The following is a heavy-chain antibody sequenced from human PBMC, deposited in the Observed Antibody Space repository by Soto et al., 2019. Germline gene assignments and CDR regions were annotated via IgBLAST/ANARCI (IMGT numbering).Heavy chain of an antibody. CDR2: ISYDGSNQ. Sequence: QVQLVESGGGVVQPGRSLRLSCAASGFTFSTFAMHWVRQAPGKGLEWVAVISYDGSNQYYAESLKGRFTIARDNSKNTLSLQMRSLRAEDTAVYYCAKDNAGYSSGSSFFDYWGQGTLVTVSS. CDR1: GFTFSTFA. V-gene: IGHV3-30*18. CDR3: AKDNAGYSSGSSFFDY. J-gene: IGHJ4*02. D-gene: IGHD6-25*01.